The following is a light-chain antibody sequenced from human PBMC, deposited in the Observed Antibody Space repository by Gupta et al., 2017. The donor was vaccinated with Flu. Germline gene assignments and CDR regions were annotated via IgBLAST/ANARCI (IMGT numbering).Light chain of an antibody. J-gene: IGLJ3*02. Sequence: QSPSVSVSPGQPARITCSGDALPKQYAYWYQQKSGQAPVLLIFQDNKRTSGIPGRFSGSSSGTTVTVTIGVAQEEEEADYYCQSADHNGSWVFGGGTKLTVL. CDR2: QDN. V-gene: IGLV3-25*02. CDR3: QSADHNGSWV. CDR1: ALPKQY.